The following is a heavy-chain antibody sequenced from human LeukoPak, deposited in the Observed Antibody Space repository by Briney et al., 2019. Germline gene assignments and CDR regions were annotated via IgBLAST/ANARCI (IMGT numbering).Heavy chain of an antibody. J-gene: IGHJ4*02. D-gene: IGHD2-15*01. CDR2: ISGSGGST. CDR1: GFIFSSSA. V-gene: IGHV3-23*01. CDR3: AKFSDQVSLYYFDY. Sequence: GGSLRLSCAVSGFIFSSSAMSWVRQAPGKGLEWVSAISGSGGSTYYADSVKGRFTISRDNSKNTLYLQMNSLRAEDTAVYYCAKFSDQVSLYYFDYWGQGTLVTVSS.